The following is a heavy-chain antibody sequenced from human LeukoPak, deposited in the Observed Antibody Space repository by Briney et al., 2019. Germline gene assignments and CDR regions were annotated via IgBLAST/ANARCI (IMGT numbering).Heavy chain of an antibody. CDR2: ISSSGSTI. CDR1: GFPFTSYS. D-gene: IGHD2-2*01. Sequence: GGSLRLSCAASGFPFTSYSMNWVRQAPGKGLEWVSYISSSGSTIYYADSVKGRFTISRDNAKNSLYLQMNSLRAEDTAVYYCARNLERVVVPAAMPMEDYWGQGTLVTVSS. V-gene: IGHV3-48*04. CDR3: ARNLERVVVPAAMPMEDY. J-gene: IGHJ4*02.